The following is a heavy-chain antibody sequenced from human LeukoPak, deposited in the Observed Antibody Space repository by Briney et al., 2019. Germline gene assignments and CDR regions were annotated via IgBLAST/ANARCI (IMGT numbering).Heavy chain of an antibody. CDR3: ARTGYCSGSSCYLNPIDY. Sequence: ETLSLTCTVSGRSINSYYWSWIRQPPGKGLEWIGYIYNSGSTNYNPSLKSRVTISVDTSKNQFSLKLNSVTAVDTAVYYCARTGYCSGSSCYLNPIDYWGQGTLVTVSS. V-gene: IGHV4-59*01. J-gene: IGHJ4*02. CDR1: GRSINSYY. CDR2: IYNSGST. D-gene: IGHD2-15*01.